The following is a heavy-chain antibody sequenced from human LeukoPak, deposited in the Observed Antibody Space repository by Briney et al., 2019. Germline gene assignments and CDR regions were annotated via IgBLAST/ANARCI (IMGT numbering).Heavy chain of an antibody. CDR1: GFTFSSYA. CDR2: ISYDGSNK. D-gene: IGHD3-22*01. J-gene: IGHJ4*02. Sequence: PGRSLRLSCAASGFTFSSYAMHWVRQAPGKGLEWVAVISYDGSNKYYAGSVKGRFTISRGNSKNTLYLQMNSLRAEDTAVYYCASWYAGYYDSSGFDYWGQGTLVTVSS. CDR3: ASWYAGYYDSSGFDY. V-gene: IGHV3-30*01.